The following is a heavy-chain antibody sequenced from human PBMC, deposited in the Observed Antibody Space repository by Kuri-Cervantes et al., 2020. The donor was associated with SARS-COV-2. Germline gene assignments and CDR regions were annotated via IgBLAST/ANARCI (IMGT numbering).Heavy chain of an antibody. D-gene: IGHD6-6*01. J-gene: IGHJ4*02. CDR3: ATDFGYSSSSHADY. CDR1: GYTLTELS. CDR2: FDPEDGET. Sequence: ASVKVTCKVSGYTLTELSMHWVRQAPGKGLEWRGGFDPEDGETIYAQKFQGRVTMTEDTSTDTAYMELSSLRSEDTAVYYCATDFGYSSSSHADYWGQGTLVTVSS. V-gene: IGHV1-24*01.